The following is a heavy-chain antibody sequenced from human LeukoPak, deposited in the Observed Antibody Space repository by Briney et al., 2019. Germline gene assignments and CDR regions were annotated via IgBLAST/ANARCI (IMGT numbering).Heavy chain of an antibody. CDR2: ISSSSSYI. CDR3: ARQIGVSIDY. D-gene: IGHD5/OR15-5a*01. J-gene: IGHJ4*02. Sequence: GGSLRLSCAASGFTFSSYSMNWVRQAPGKGLEWVSSISSSSSYIYYADSVKGRFTISRDNAQNSLYLQMNSLSAEDTAVYYCARQIGVSIDYWGQGTLVTVSS. CDR1: GFTFSSYS. V-gene: IGHV3-21*01.